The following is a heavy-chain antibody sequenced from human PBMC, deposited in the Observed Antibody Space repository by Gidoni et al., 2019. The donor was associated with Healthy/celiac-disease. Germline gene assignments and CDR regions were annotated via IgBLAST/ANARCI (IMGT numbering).Heavy chain of an antibody. CDR1: GGSFSGYY. V-gene: IGHV4-34*01. D-gene: IGHD2-15*01. CDR2: SNHSGST. J-gene: IGHJ4*02. Sequence: QVQLQQWGAGLLKPSETLSLTCAVYGGSFSGYYWSWIRQPPGKGLEWIGESNHSGSTNYNPSLKSRVTISVDTSKNQFSLKLSSVTAADTAVYYCARRSINCSGGSCYPQPFDYWGQGTLVTVSS. CDR3: ARRSINCSGGSCYPQPFDY.